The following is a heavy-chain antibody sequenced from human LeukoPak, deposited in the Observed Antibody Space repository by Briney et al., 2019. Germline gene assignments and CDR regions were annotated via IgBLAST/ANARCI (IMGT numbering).Heavy chain of an antibody. Sequence: GGSLRLSRAASGFTFSSYWMHWVRQTPGKGLVWVSRIKSDGSTIYADSVKGRLTISGDNAKNTLYLQMISLRVEDTAMYYCPRAVTYFYGSVTYDWFDPWGQGTLVTVSS. V-gene: IGHV3-74*01. J-gene: IGHJ5*02. D-gene: IGHD3-10*01. CDR2: IKSDGST. CDR1: GFTFSSYW. CDR3: PRAVTYFYGSVTYDWFDP.